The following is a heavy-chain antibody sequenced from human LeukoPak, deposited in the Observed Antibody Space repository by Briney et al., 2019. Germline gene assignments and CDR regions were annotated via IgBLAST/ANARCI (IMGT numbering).Heavy chain of an antibody. V-gene: IGHV3-48*02. J-gene: IGHJ4*02. CDR1: GCTFSDYS. Sequence: GGSLRLSCTASGCTFSDYSMNWVRQAPGKGLEWVSYIRSSGSPIYYADSVKGRFTISRDNAKNSVYLQMNSLRDEDTAVYYCLRDPDALDYWGQGTLVTVSS. CDR3: LRDPDALDY. CDR2: IRSSGSPI.